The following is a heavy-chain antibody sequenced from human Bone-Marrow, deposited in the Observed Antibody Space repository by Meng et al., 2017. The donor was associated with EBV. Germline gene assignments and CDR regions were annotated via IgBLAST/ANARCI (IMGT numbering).Heavy chain of an antibody. CDR3: ARDGSVEMASI. D-gene: IGHD5-24*01. J-gene: IGHJ4*02. CDR2: IIPIFGTA. V-gene: IGHV1-69*06. Sequence: QVPRVKVGGGGKRPGPSGKGSCKASGGTFSSYAISWVRQAPGQGLEWMGGIIPIFGTANYAQKFQGRVTITADKSTSTAYMELSSLRSEDTAVYYRARDGSVEMASIWGQGTLVTVSS. CDR1: GGTFSSYA.